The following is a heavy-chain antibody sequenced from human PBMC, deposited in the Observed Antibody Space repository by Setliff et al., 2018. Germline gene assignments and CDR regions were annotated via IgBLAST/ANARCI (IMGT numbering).Heavy chain of an antibody. J-gene: IGHJ4*02. CDR3: TTVIRYCGGDTCHFHDF. D-gene: IGHD2-21*01. CDR2: IWDDGGNK. Sequence: GESLKISCAASEFTFNSYTMHWVRQAPGKGLEWVAVIWDDGGNKYHADSVKGRFTISRDNSKNTLYLQMNNLKTEDTALYYCTTVIRYCGGDTCHFHDFWGQGTPVTVSS. V-gene: IGHV3-33*08. CDR1: EFTFNSYT.